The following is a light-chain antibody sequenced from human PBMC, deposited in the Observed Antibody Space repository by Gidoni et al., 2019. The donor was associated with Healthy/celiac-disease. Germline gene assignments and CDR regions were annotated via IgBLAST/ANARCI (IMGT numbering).Light chain of an antibody. CDR1: SSDVGGYNY. V-gene: IGLV2-14*01. J-gene: IGLJ2*01. CDR2: EVS. CDR3: SSYTSSSTLGVV. Sequence: QSALTQPASVSGAPGQSITISCTGTSSDVGGYNYVSWYQQPPGKAPKLMIYEVSNRPSGVSNRFSGSKSGNTASLTISGLLAEDQADYYCSSYTSSSTLGVVFGGGTKLTVL.